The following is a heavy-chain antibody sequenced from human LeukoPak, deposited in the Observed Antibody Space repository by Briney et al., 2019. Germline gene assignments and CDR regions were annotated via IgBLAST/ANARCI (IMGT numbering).Heavy chain of an antibody. Sequence: SETLSLTCTVSGGSISSGGYYWSWIRQHPGKGLEWIGYIYYSGYTYYNPSLKSRVTISVDTSKNHFSLKLSSVTAADTAVYYCARAANYYGSGHYFDYWGQGTLVTVSS. CDR1: GGSISSGGYY. CDR3: ARAANYYGSGHYFDY. D-gene: IGHD3-10*01. V-gene: IGHV4-31*03. J-gene: IGHJ4*02. CDR2: IYYSGYT.